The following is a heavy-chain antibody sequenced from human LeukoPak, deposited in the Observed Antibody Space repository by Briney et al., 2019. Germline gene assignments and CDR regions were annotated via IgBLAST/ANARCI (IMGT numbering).Heavy chain of an antibody. Sequence: SETLSLTCTVSGGSIISAAYYWAWIRQSPGKGLEWIGGLYYTGSAYYNPSLKSRVTIFVDTSKKQFSLKLTSVTAGDTAVYYCARQGCSPDWFDPWGQGTLVTVSS. CDR2: LYYTGSA. CDR1: GGSIISAAYY. CDR3: ARQGCSPDWFDP. J-gene: IGHJ5*02. D-gene: IGHD6-19*01. V-gene: IGHV4-39*01.